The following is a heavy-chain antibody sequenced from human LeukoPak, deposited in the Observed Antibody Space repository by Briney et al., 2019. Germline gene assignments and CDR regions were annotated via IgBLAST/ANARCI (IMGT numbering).Heavy chain of an antibody. CDR2: INPSGGST. D-gene: IGHD4-11*01. CDR3: ARTFYSNCFDY. J-gene: IGHJ4*02. V-gene: IGHV1-2*02. Sequence: ASVKVSCKASGYTFTSYYMHWVRQAPGQGLEWMGIINPSGGSTNYAQKFQGRVTMTRDTSISTAYMELSRLRSDDTAVYYCARTFYSNCFDYWGQGTLVTVST. CDR1: GYTFTSYY.